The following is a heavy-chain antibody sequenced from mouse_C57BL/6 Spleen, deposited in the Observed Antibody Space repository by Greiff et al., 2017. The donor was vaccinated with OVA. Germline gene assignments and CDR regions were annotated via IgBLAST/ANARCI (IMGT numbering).Heavy chain of an antibody. Sequence: VQLVESGGGLVQPGGSLSLSCAASGFTFTDYYMSWVRQPPGKALEWLGFIRNKANGYTTEYSASVKGRFTISRDNSQSILYLQKNALRAEDSATYYIARYNGYDEGYYAMDYWGQGTSVTVSS. D-gene: IGHD2-2*01. CDR3: ARYNGYDEGYYAMDY. V-gene: IGHV7-3*01. CDR2: IRNKANGYTT. CDR1: GFTFTDYY. J-gene: IGHJ4*01.